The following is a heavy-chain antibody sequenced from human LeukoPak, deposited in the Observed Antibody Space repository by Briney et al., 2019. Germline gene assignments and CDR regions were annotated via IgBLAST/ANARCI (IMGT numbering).Heavy chain of an antibody. CDR3: AIPAGGDRYDILTGYLY. J-gene: IGHJ4*02. CDR1: GYTFTSYA. V-gene: IGHV1-69*13. Sequence: EASVKVSCKASGYTFTSYAISWVRQAPGQGLEWMGGIIPIFGTANYAQKFQGRVTITADESTSTAYMELSSLRSEDTAVYYCAIPAGGDRYDILTGYLYWGQGTLVTVSS. CDR2: IIPIFGTA. D-gene: IGHD3-9*01.